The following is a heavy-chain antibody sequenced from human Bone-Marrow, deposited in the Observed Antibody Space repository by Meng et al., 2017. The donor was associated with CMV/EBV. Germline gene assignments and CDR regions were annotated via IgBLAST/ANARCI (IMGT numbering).Heavy chain of an antibody. J-gene: IGHJ2*01. CDR1: GGSISSYY. V-gene: IGHV4-4*07. D-gene: IGHD3-22*01. Sequence: QAQLQESGPGLVQPSEPLSLTSTVSGGSISSYYWSWIRQPAGKGLDWIGRIYTSGSTNYNPSLKSRVTMSVDTSKNLFSRKQSSVTAADTAVYDCARDLDSSGYFYWHLHLWGVGSLGTVSS. CDR3: ARDLDSSGYFYWHLHL. CDR2: IYTSGST.